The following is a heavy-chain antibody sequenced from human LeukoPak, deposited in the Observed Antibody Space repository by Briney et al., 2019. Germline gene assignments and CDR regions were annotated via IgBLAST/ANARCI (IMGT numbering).Heavy chain of an antibody. J-gene: IGHJ4*02. D-gene: IGHD3-3*01. CDR1: GYTFTSYG. V-gene: IGHV1-18*01. CDR3: ARDLTYEEWLARYFDY. CDR2: ISAYNGNT. Sequence: ASVKVSCKASGYTFTSYGISWVRQAPGQGLEWMGWISAYNGNTNYAQKLQGRVTMTTDTSTSTAYMELRSLRSDDTAVYYCARDLTYEEWLARYFDYWGQGTLVTVSS.